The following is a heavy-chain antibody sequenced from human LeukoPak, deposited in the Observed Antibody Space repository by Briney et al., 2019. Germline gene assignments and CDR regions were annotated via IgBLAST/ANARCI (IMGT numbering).Heavy chain of an antibody. CDR3: TTCFYYDSGGHLDAFDI. Sequence: GGSLRLSCAASGFTFSNAWMSWVRQAPGKGLEWVGRIKSKTDGGTTDYAAPVKGRFTISRDGSKNTLYLQMNSLKTEDTAVYYCTTCFYYDSGGHLDAFDIWGQGTMVTVSS. CDR1: GFTFSNAW. J-gene: IGHJ3*02. D-gene: IGHD3-22*01. CDR2: IKSKTDGGTT. V-gene: IGHV3-15*01.